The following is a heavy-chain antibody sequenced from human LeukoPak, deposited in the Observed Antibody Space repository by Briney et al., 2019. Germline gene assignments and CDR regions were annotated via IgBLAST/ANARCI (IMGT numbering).Heavy chain of an antibody. CDR3: ARDYYGSIDY. V-gene: IGHV3-74*01. Sequence: GGSLRLSCVASGFTFSDHYMDWVRQAPGKEPVCISRITGDGSSTVYADPVTGRFTISRDNARNTLYLQMDSLRAEDTAVYYCARDYYGSIDYWGQGTLVTVSS. D-gene: IGHD3-10*01. J-gene: IGHJ4*02. CDR1: GFTFSDHY. CDR2: ITGDGSST.